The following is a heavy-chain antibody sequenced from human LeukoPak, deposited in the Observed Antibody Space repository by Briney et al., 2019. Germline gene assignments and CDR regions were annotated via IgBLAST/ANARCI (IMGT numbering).Heavy chain of an antibody. J-gene: IGHJ4*02. CDR2: ISTSSSYI. Sequence: GGSLRLSCAASEFIFSTYSMNWVRQAPGKGLEWVSSISTSSSYIYYADSVKGRFTISRDNAKNSLYLQMNSLRPEDTAVYYCARDVVVVVATDSNFDYWGQGTLVTVSS. CDR1: EFIFSTYS. CDR3: ARDVVVVVATDSNFDY. V-gene: IGHV3-21*01. D-gene: IGHD2-15*01.